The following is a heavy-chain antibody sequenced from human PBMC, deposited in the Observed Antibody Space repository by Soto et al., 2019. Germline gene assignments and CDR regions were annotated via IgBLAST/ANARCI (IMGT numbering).Heavy chain of an antibody. D-gene: IGHD4-4*01. V-gene: IGHV4-31*03. CDR2: IYSSGSP. Sequence: QVQLQESGPGLVKPSQTLSLTCTVSGGSISSGGYYWSWIRQHPGKGLEWIGYIYSSGSPYYNPSLKSRVTISVDKSKTQFSLKLSSVTAADTAVYYCAGSDMNTVTTFDYWGQGTLVTVSS. J-gene: IGHJ4*02. CDR1: GGSISSGGYY. CDR3: AGSDMNTVTTFDY.